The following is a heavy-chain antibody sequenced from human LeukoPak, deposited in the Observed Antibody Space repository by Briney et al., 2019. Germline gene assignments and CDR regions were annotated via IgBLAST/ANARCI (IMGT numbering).Heavy chain of an antibody. D-gene: IGHD2-2*01. CDR2: INYSGNT. Sequence: SETLSLTCTVSGGSISSGDYYWSWIRQPPGKGLEWIGYINYSGNTFHYNPSLKNRVTISVDTPKTRFSLRLSSVTAADTAVYYCASTNCSSASCYGANWFDPWGQGTLVTVSS. CDR3: ASTNCSSASCYGANWFDP. CDR1: GGSISSGDYY. V-gene: IGHV4-30-4*08. J-gene: IGHJ5*02.